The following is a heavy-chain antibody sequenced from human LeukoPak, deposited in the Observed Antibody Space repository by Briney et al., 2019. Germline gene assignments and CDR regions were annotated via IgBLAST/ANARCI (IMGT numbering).Heavy chain of an antibody. V-gene: IGHV3-33*06. CDR3: AKEQYSSGWYNFDY. CDR1: GFTFSSYG. D-gene: IGHD6-19*01. J-gene: IGHJ4*02. Sequence: GGSLTLSCAASGFTFSSYGMHWDRQAPGKGLEWVGDIWYDGSNKYYADSVKGRFTISGGNSKKTLYQQMNSLRAEDTAVYYCAKEQYSSGWYNFDYWGQGTLVTVSS. CDR2: IWYDGSNK.